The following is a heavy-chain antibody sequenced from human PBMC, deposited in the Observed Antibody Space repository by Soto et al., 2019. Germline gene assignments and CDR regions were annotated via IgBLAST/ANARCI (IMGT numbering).Heavy chain of an antibody. D-gene: IGHD3-16*01. CDR3: ARARIWGSQLGAFDI. V-gene: IGHV1-3*01. Sequence: GASVKVSCKASGYTFTSYAMHWVRQAPGQRLEWMGWINAGNGNTNYAQKLQGRVTMTTDTSTSTAYMELRSLRSDDTAVYYCARARIWGSQLGAFDIWGQGTMVTVSS. J-gene: IGHJ3*02. CDR2: INAGNGNT. CDR1: GYTFTSYA.